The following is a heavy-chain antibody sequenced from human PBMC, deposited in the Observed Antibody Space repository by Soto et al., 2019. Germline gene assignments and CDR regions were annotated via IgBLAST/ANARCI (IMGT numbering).Heavy chain of an antibody. D-gene: IGHD3-3*01. V-gene: IGHV2-5*02. Sequence: QITLNESGPTVVRPTETLTLTCRFSGFSLTTSGVGVGWIRQSPGKAPEWLALIYWDDDKRYSASLKSRLTITNDTSQTPVVLTVADLDPTDTATYYCAHRVLRAVIGLVTTTAVYCDFWCQGTTVAVSS. CDR3: AHRVLRAVIGLVTTTAVYCDF. CDR1: GFSLTTSGVG. CDR2: IYWDDDK. J-gene: IGHJ4*02.